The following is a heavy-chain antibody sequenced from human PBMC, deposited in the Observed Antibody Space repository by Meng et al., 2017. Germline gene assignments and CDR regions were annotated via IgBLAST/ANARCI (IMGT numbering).Heavy chain of an antibody. D-gene: IGHD1-20*01. CDR2: ISGSGGST. CDR1: GFTFSSYA. J-gene: IGHJ6*01. CDR3: AKRSITGTTPNYYYGMDV. Sequence: GESLKISCAASGFTFSSYAMSWVRQAPGKGLEWVSAISGSGGSTYYADSVKGRFTISRDNSKNTLYLQMNSLRAEDTAVYYCAKRSITGTTPNYYYGMDVWGQGNTVTVSS. V-gene: IGHV3-23*01.